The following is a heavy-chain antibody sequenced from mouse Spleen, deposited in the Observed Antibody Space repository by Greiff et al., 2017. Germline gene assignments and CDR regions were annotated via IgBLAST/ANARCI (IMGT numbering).Heavy chain of an antibody. CDR3: ARHTLLLRSLVYAMDY. V-gene: IGHV1-62-2*01. D-gene: IGHD1-1*01. Sequence: QVQLKESGAELVKPGASVKLSCKASGYTFTEYTIHWIKQRSGQGLEWIGWFYPGSGSIKYNEKFKDKATLTADKSSSTVYMELSRLTSEDSAVYFCARHTLLLRSLVYAMDYWGQGTSVTVSS. CDR2: FYPGSGSI. J-gene: IGHJ4*01. CDR1: GYTFTEYT.